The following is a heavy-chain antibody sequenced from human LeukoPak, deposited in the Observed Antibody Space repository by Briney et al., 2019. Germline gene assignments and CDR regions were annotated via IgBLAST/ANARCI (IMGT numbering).Heavy chain of an antibody. D-gene: IGHD3-22*01. CDR3: AKWGDYYDSSGYYYTPDY. CDR1: GFTFSSYG. V-gene: IGHV3-30*02. J-gene: IGHJ4*02. CDR2: IRYDGSNK. Sequence: GGSLRLSCAASGFTFSSYGMHWVRQAPGKGLEWVAFIRYDGSNKYCADSVKGRFAISRDNSKNTLYLQMNSLRAEDTAVYYCAKWGDYYDSSGYYYTPDYWGQGTLVTVSS.